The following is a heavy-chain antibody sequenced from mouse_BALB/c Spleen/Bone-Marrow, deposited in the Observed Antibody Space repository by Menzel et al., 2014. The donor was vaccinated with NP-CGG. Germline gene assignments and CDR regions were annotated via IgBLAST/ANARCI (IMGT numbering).Heavy chain of an antibody. V-gene: IGHV6-6*02. Sequence: EVHLVESGGGLVQAGGSMKLSCVASGFTFSSYWMSWVRQSPEKGLEWVAEIRLKSDNYATHYAESAKGKFTISRDDSKSRLYLQMNSLRAEDTGIYYCTRTATWYFDVWGAGTTVTVSS. CDR3: TRTATWYFDV. CDR1: GFTFSSYW. J-gene: IGHJ1*01. D-gene: IGHD1-2*01. CDR2: IRLKSDNYAT.